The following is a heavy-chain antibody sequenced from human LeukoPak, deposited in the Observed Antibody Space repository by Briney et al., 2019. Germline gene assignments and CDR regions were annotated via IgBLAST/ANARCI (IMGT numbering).Heavy chain of an antibody. CDR3: ARDQDEVWPGRFDY. D-gene: IGHD3-10*01. CDR2: ISSSGSTI. Sequence: PGGSLRLSCAASGFTFSSYEMNWVRQAPGKELEWVSYISSSGSTIYYADSVKGRFTISRDNAKNSLYLQMNSLRAEDTAVYYCARDQDEVWPGRFDYWGQGTLVTVSS. CDR1: GFTFSSYE. J-gene: IGHJ4*02. V-gene: IGHV3-48*03.